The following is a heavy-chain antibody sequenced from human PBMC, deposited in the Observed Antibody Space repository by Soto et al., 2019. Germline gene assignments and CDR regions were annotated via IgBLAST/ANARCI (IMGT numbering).Heavy chain of an antibody. V-gene: IGHV3-33*08. CDR2: IWYDGSNK. CDR1: GFTFSSYW. CDR3: ARDLSGDYGALDT. J-gene: IGHJ3*02. D-gene: IGHD4-17*01. Sequence: GGSLRLSCAASGFTFSSYWMHWVRQAPGKGLEWVAVIWYDGSNKVYADSVKGRFTISRDNSKNTLYLQMNSLRAEDTAVYYCARDLSGDYGALDTWGQGTMVTVSS.